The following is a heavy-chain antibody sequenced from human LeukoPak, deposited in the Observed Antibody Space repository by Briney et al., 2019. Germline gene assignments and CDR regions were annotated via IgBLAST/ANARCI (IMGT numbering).Heavy chain of an antibody. J-gene: IGHJ4*02. CDR1: GFTFSSYS. V-gene: IGHV3-21*01. D-gene: IGHD1-7*01. CDR2: ISSSSSYI. CDR3: ARDRTGTTEYYFDY. Sequence: PGGSLRLSCAASGFTFSSYSMSWVRQAPGKGLEWVSSISSSSSYIYYADSVKGRFTISRDNAKNSLYLQMNSLRAEDTAVYYCARDRTGTTEYYFDYWGQGTLVTVSS.